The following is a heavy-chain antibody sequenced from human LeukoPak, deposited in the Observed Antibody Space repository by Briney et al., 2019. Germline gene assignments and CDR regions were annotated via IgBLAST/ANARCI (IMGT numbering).Heavy chain of an antibody. CDR1: GYTFTGYY. J-gene: IGHJ5*02. D-gene: IGHD2-2*01. CDR2: INPNSGGT. CDR3: ARVVPAAIRADRRVFGKSNWFDP. V-gene: IGHV1-2*02. Sequence: ASVKVSCKASGYTFTGYYMHWVRRAPGQGLEWMGWINPNSGGTNYAQKFQGRATMTRDTSISTAYMELSRLRSDDTAVYYCARVVPAAIRADRRVFGKSNWFDPWGQGTLVTVSS.